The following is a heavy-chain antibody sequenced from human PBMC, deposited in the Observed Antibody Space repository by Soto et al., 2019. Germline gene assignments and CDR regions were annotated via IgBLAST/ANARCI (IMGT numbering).Heavy chain of an antibody. V-gene: IGHV4-4*07. Sequence: SEPLSLTSPVSVGSIGSYYWGWIRQPAVAILEWIGRIYTSGSTNYNPSLKSRVTMSVDTSKNQFSLKLSSVTAADTAVYYCARDIVVVPARGAENWFDPWGQGTLVTVSS. CDR2: IYTSGST. D-gene: IGHD2-2*01. J-gene: IGHJ5*02. CDR1: VGSIGSYY. CDR3: ARDIVVVPARGAENWFDP.